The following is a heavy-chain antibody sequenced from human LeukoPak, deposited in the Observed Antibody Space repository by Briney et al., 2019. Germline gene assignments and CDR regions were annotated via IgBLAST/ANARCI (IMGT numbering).Heavy chain of an antibody. Sequence: VASVKVSCKASGYTFTIYAMNWVRQAPGQGLEWMGWINTNTGNPTYAQGFTGRFVFSLDTSVSTAYLQISSLKAEDTAVYYCAREGAYYYDSSGYYFLDYWGQGTLVTVSS. V-gene: IGHV7-4-1*02. J-gene: IGHJ4*02. CDR1: GYTFTIYA. CDR3: AREGAYYYDSSGYYFLDY. D-gene: IGHD3-22*01. CDR2: INTNTGNP.